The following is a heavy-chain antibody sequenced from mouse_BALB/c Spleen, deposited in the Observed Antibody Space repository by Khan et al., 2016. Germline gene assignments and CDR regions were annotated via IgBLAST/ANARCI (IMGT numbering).Heavy chain of an antibody. D-gene: IGHD1-1*01. CDR3: ASDYYGSSFFDY. CDR2: ITYSGST. V-gene: IGHV3-2*02. CDR1: GYSITSDYA. J-gene: IGHJ3*01. Sequence: EVQLQESGPGLVKPSQSLSLTCSVSGYSITSDYAWNWLRQFPGSKLEWMGYITYSGSTSYNPSLKSRISITRDTSKNQFFLQLNSVTTEDTATYCCASDYYGSSFFDYWGQGTLVTVSA.